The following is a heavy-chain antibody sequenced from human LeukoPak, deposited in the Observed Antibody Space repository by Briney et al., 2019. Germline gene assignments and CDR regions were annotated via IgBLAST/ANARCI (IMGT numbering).Heavy chain of an antibody. CDR3: ARAKPQFYGYYYYGMDV. J-gene: IGHJ6*02. CDR2: ISTTGGYT. CDR1: GFSFSTYD. V-gene: IGHV3-23*01. D-gene: IGHD3-16*01. Sequence: GGSLRLSCVGSGFSFSTYDMGWVRQTPGKGLEWVSAISTTGGYTEDADSVKGRFTISRDNSQNTLFLQMHSLRAEDTAVYYCARAKPQFYGYYYYGMDVWGQGTTVTVSS.